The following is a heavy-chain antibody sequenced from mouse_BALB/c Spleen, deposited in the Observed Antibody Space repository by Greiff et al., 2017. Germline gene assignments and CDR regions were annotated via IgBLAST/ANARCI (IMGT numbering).Heavy chain of an antibody. CDR1: GYTFTSYW. V-gene: IGHV1S81*02. CDR2: INPSNGRT. CDR3: ARGGAWFAY. Sequence: VQLQQPGAELVKPGASVKLSCKASGYTFTSYWMHWVKQRPGQGLEWIGEINPSNGRTNYNEKFKSKATLTVDKSSSTAYMQLSSLTSEDSAVYYCARGGAWFAYWGQGTLVTVSA. D-gene: IGHD1-1*02. J-gene: IGHJ3*01.